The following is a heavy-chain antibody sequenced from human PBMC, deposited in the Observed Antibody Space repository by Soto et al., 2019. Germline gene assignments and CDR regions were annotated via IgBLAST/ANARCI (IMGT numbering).Heavy chain of an antibody. D-gene: IGHD4-17*01. Sequence: GGSLRLSCAASGFTFSSYSMNWVRQAPGKGLEWVSSISSSSSYIYYADSVKGRFTISRDNAKNSLYLQMNSLRAEDTAVYYCASLSTGGDDFDYWGQGTLVTVSS. J-gene: IGHJ4*02. CDR3: ASLSTGGDDFDY. CDR1: GFTFSSYS. V-gene: IGHV3-21*01. CDR2: ISSSSSYI.